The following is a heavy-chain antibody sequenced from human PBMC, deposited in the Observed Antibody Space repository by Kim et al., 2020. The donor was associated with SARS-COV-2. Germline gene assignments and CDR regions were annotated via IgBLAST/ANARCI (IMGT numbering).Heavy chain of an antibody. CDR3: ASRRRIAVAPYYFDY. V-gene: IGHV3-30*01. J-gene: IGHJ4*02. D-gene: IGHD6-19*01. Sequence: DSVKGRFTIARDNSKNTLYLQMNSLRAEDTAVYYCASRRRIAVAPYYFDYWGQGTLVTVSS.